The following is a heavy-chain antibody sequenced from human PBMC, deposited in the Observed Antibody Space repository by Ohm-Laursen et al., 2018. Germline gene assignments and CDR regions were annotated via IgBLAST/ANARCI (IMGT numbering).Heavy chain of an antibody. J-gene: IGHJ4*02. CDR2: IIPIFGTA. D-gene: IGHD3/OR15-3a*01. V-gene: IGHV1-69*13. CDR3: ARGRPDWTHSLDY. CDR1: GGTFTIYA. Sequence: SVSASCKASGGTFTIYAISWVRHAPGQGLEWMGGIIPIFGTATYAQKFQGRVTITADESTSTAYMELSSLRSEDTAVYYCARGRPDWTHSLDYWGQGTLVTVSS.